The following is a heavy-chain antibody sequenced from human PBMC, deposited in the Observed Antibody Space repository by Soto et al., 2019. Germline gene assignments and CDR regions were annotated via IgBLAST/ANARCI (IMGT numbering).Heavy chain of an antibody. CDR3: AYRPFVLGRGWKFGF. Sequence: HITLKESGPPLVIPTQSLTLTCTFSGFSLNTHAVGVGWIRQPPEKALEWVALIHCDDEKRYSPSLRKTPTTTKGTTKTQMVLIMTNMDPVDKATLCCAYRPFVLGRGWKFGFWGPRLMVSVSS. V-gene: IGHV2-5*02. CDR1: GFSLNTHAVG. CDR2: IHCDDEK. D-gene: IGHD6-19*01. J-gene: IGHJ4*02.